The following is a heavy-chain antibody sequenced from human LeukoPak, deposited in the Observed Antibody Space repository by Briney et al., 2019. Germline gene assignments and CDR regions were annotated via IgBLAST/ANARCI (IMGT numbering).Heavy chain of an antibody. CDR1: GFTVSSNY. Sequence: GGSLRLSCAASGFTVSSNYMSWVRQAPGKGLEWVSVIYSGGSTYYADSVKGRFTISRDNSKNTLYLQMNSLRAEDTAVYYCARVGSSSWYFDPWGQGTLVTVSS. V-gene: IGHV3-53*01. CDR3: ARVGSSSWYFDP. J-gene: IGHJ5*02. D-gene: IGHD6-13*01. CDR2: IYSGGST.